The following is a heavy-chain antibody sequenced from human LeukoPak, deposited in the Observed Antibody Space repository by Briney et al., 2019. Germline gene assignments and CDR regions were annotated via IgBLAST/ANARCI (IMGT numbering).Heavy chain of an antibody. CDR1: GGSFSGYY. Sequence: TSETLSLTCAVYGGSFSGYYWSWIRQPPGKGLEWIGEINLSGSTNYNPPLKSRVTISLDTSKNQFSLKLSSVTAADTAVYYCARGVPLGYCTYGVCYPPYYFDYWGQGTLVTASS. D-gene: IGHD2-8*01. J-gene: IGHJ4*02. CDR2: INLSGST. CDR3: ARGVPLGYCTYGVCYPPYYFDY. V-gene: IGHV4-34*01.